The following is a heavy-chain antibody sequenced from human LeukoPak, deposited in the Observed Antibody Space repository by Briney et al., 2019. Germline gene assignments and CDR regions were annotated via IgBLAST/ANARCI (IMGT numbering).Heavy chain of an antibody. CDR2: ISSSSSYI. J-gene: IGHJ5*02. CDR3: ARDALGSYYDFWSGYYTHNWFDP. V-gene: IGHV3-21*01. Sequence: GGSLRLSCAASGFTFSSYSMNWVRQAPGKGLEWVSSISSSSSYIYYADSVKGRITISRDNAKNSLYLQMNSLRAEDTAVYYCARDALGSYYDFWSGYYTHNWFDPWGQGTLVTVSS. CDR1: GFTFSSYS. D-gene: IGHD3-3*01.